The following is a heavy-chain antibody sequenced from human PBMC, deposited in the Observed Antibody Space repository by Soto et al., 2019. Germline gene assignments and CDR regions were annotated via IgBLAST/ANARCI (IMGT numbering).Heavy chain of an antibody. J-gene: IGHJ4*02. CDR1: GFTFSSYR. Sequence: GGSLRLSCAASGFTFSSYRMSWVRQAPGRGLEWVANRKQDGSEKYYVDSVKGRFTISRDNAKNSLYLQMNSLRAEDTAVYYCARTPDADYYDSSGYSDYWGQGTLVPVSS. CDR2: RKQDGSEK. V-gene: IGHV3-7*03. D-gene: IGHD3-22*01. CDR3: ARTPDADYYDSSGYSDY.